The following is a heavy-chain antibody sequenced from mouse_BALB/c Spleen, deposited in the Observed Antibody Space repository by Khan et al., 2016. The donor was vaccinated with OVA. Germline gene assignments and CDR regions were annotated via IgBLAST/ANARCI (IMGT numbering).Heavy chain of an antibody. D-gene: IGHD2-3*01. V-gene: IGHV14-3*02. CDR2: IAPANGNT. CDR3: ARPSYDPRDFEV. CDR1: GFNIKDTY. J-gene: IGHJ1*01. Sequence: VQLQQSGAELVKPGASVKLSCTASGFNIKDTYLHWVKQRPEQGLEWIGRIAPANGNTQYDPKFQGKATITSDTSSNTSYLQLNSLTSEDTAVNYCARPSYDPRDFEVWGEGTTVTGSS.